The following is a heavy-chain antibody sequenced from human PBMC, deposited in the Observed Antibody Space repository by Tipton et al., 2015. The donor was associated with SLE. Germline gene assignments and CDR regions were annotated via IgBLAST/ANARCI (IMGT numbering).Heavy chain of an antibody. V-gene: IGHV1-46*01. J-gene: IGHJ4*02. CDR3: AAYINYPAY. Sequence: QLVQSGAEVKKPGASVKVSCKASGYTFTSYYMHWVRQAPGQGLEWMGGIILILGETDYAQKFQGRVTISADTSTNTIHMELISLTSEDTALYFCAAYINYPAYWGQGSLVTVSS. CDR1: GYTFTSYY. CDR2: IILILGET. D-gene: IGHD4-11*01.